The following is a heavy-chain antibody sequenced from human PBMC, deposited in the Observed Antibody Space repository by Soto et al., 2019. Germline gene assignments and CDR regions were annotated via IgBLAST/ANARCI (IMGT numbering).Heavy chain of an antibody. CDR3: VRGDREDIAVVVGARPGEYRMDV. CDR2: ISYSGSNK. CDR1: GFTFSSYA. D-gene: IGHD2-15*01. Sequence: QVQLVESGGGVVQPGRSLRLSCAASGFTFSSYAMHWVRQAPGKGLEWVAVISYSGSNKAYVDSVKGRFTISRDNSKNTLYLQMNSLRAEDTAVYYCVRGDREDIAVVVGARPGEYRMDVCGHGTTVTVSS. V-gene: IGHV3-30-3*01. J-gene: IGHJ6*02.